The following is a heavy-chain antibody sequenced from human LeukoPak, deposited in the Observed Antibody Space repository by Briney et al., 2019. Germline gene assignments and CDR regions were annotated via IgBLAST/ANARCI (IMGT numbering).Heavy chain of an antibody. CDR3: ARVSISLFGVVTAHFDS. J-gene: IGHJ4*02. Sequence: PSETLSLTCGVSGGSFSGSYWGWIRQPPGKGLEWIAEINLSGSTNYNSSLTSRVTISLDTSKNQFSLNLRSVTTADTAVYYCARVSISLFGVVTAHFDSWGQGTLVAVSS. D-gene: IGHD3-3*01. V-gene: IGHV4-34*01. CDR2: INLSGST. CDR1: GGSFSGSY.